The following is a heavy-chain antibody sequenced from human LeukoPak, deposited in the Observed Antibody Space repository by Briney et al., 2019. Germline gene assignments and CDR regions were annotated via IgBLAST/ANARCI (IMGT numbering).Heavy chain of an antibody. D-gene: IGHD3-16*01. CDR2: ISNFDAKT. Sequence: ASVKVSCKASGYTFTSFGITWVRQAPGQGLEWIGWISNFDAKTNYAQKFDGRVTMTTDSSTSTAYLELIRLKSDDTAVYYCARVSWGNFDYWGQGTLVTVSS. J-gene: IGHJ4*02. CDR3: ARVSWGNFDY. CDR1: GYTFTSFG. V-gene: IGHV1-18*04.